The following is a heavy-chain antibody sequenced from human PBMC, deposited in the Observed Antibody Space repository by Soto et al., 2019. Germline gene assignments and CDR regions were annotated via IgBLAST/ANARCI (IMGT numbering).Heavy chain of an antibody. J-gene: IGHJ6*02. CDR2: INPFDGSR. CDR3: ARDLWGYCGVDCYPLDV. D-gene: IGHD2-21*02. V-gene: IGHV1-46*01. CDR1: GYIFTSYY. Sequence: GASVKVSCKASGYIFTSYYIHWVRQAPGQGLEWMGWINPFDGSRMFAQSFQGRVTMTRDTSTSTVYMEVSSLRSEDTAVYYCARDLWGYCGVDCYPLDVWGQGTTVTVSS.